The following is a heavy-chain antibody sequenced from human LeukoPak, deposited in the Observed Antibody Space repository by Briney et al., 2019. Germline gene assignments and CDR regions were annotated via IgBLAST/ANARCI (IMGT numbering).Heavy chain of an antibody. V-gene: IGHV1-18*01. CDR1: GYTFTSYG. J-gene: IGHJ4*02. CDR2: ISAYNGNT. D-gene: IGHD3-22*01. Sequence: ASVKVSGKASGYTFTSYGISWVRQAPGQGLEWMGWISAYNGNTNYAQKLQGRVTMTTDTSTSTAYMELRSLRSDDTAVYYCARGYYYDSSGYKPFDYWGQGTLVTVSS. CDR3: ARGYYYDSSGYKPFDY.